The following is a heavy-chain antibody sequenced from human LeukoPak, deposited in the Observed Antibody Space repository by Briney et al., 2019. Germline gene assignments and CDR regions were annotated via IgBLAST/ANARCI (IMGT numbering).Heavy chain of an antibody. CDR1: GGTFSSYA. V-gene: IGHV1-69*05. CDR2: TIPTFGTA. D-gene: IGHD4-11*01. Sequence: ASVKVSCKASGGTFSSYAISWVRQAPGQGLEWMGRTIPTFGTANYAQKFQGRVTITTDESTSTAYMELSSLRSEDTAVYYCARDLEGWDYSPGNWFDPWGQGTLVTVSS. CDR3: ARDLEGWDYSPGNWFDP. J-gene: IGHJ5*02.